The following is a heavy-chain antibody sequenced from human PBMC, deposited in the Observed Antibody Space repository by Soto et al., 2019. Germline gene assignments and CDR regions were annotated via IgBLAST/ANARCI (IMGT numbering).Heavy chain of an antibody. CDR3: ARAAYYYDSSGFYH. CDR2: INAGNGYT. J-gene: IGHJ4*02. Sequence: GASVKVSCKASGYTFNLDSIHWVRQAPGQRLEWMGWINAGNGYTKYSHNFQGRVTITRDTSASTAYMELSSLRSEDTAVYYCARAAYYYDSSGFYHWGQGTLVTVSS. CDR1: GYTFNLDS. D-gene: IGHD3-22*01. V-gene: IGHV1-3*01.